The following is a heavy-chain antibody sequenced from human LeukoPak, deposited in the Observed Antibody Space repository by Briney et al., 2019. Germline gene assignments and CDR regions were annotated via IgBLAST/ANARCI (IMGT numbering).Heavy chain of an antibody. CDR2: IYTSGST. D-gene: IGHD4-17*01. CDR3: ARRRRGDYGRGYFDY. CDR1: GGSISSGSYY. J-gene: IGHJ4*02. V-gene: IGHV4-61*02. Sequence: SETLSLTCTVSGGSISSGSYYWSWIRQPAGKGLEWIGRIYTSGSTNYNPSLKSRVTISVDTSRNQFSLKLSSVTAADTAVYYCARRRRGDYGRGYFDYWGQGTLVTVSS.